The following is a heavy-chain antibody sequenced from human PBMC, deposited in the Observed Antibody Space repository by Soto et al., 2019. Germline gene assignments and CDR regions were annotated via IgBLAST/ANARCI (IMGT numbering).Heavy chain of an antibody. CDR1: GYTVTNYA. Sequence: ASVKVSCKASGYTVTNYAIHWVRQAPGQRLEWTGWINAGNGDTKYSQKLQGRVTITRDTSASIIYMELSSLRSEDTALYYCASAPQWSDAFDIWGQGTLVTVSS. CDR2: INAGNGDT. J-gene: IGHJ3*02. V-gene: IGHV1-3*01. CDR3: ASAPQWSDAFDI. D-gene: IGHD2-15*01.